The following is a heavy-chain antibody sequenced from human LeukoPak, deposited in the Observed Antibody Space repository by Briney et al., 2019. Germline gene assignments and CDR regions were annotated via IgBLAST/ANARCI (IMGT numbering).Heavy chain of an antibody. CDR3: ARHGGVVFFDILKEEDY. Sequence: PSETLSLTCTVSGGSISSSSSYWGWIRQPPGKGLEWIGSIYYSGSTYYNPSLKSRVTISVDTSKNQFSLKLSSMTAADTAVYYCARHGGVVFFDILKEEDYWGQGTLVTVSS. CDR1: GGSISSSSSY. J-gene: IGHJ4*02. V-gene: IGHV4-39*01. CDR2: IYYSGST. D-gene: IGHD3-9*01.